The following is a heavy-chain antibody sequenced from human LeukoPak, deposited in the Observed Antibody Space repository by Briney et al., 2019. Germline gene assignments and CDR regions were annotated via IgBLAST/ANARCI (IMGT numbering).Heavy chain of an antibody. D-gene: IGHD6-19*01. CDR1: GFTFSSYG. Sequence: GGSLRLSCAASGFTFSSYGMHWVRQAPGEGLEWVAVISYEGSNKYYADSVKGRFTISRDNSKNTLFLQMNSLRAEDTAVYHCAKHSQWLGHLDYWGQGTLVTVSS. J-gene: IGHJ4*02. CDR3: AKHSQWLGHLDY. CDR2: ISYEGSNK. V-gene: IGHV3-30*18.